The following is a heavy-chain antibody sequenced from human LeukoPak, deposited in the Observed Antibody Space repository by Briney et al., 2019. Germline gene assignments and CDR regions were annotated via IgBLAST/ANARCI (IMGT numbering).Heavy chain of an antibody. CDR1: GFTFSRYS. D-gene: IGHD6-13*01. J-gene: IGHJ4*02. CDR3: AKGSSWYYFDY. CDR2: ISSSSSYV. V-gene: IGHV3-21*01. Sequence: GGSLRLSCAASGFTFSRYSMNWVRQAPGKGLEWVSSISSSSSYVYYADSVKGRFTISRDNAKNSLYLQMNSLRAEDTAVYYCAKGSSWYYFDYWGQGTLVTVSS.